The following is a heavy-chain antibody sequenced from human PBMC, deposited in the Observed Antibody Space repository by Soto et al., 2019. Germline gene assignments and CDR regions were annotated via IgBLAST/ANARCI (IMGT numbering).Heavy chain of an antibody. CDR2: ILYDGSNK. D-gene: IGHD4-17*01. CDR3: ARDTYGASVEGYFDF. V-gene: IGHV3-33*01. J-gene: IGHJ4*02. Sequence: QVQLVESGGGVVHPGRSLRLSCAASGFTVSSYGMHWVRQAPGKGLEGVAVILYDGSNKYYADSVKGRFTLARDNSKNTLYRQMTSLRAKDTAVYYCARDTYGASVEGYFDFWGQGTLVTVSS. CDR1: GFTVSSYG.